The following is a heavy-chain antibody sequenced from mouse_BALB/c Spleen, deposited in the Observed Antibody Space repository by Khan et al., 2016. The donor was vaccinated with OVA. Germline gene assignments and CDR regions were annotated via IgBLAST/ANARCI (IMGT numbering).Heavy chain of an antibody. CDR2: ISPSGST. Sequence: EVELVESGPGLVKPSQSLSLTCTVTGYSITSDYAWNWIRQFPGNKLEWMGYISPSGSTNYNPALKSRISITRDTSNNQFFLQLNSVTTEDTATYYCASDGSRYNYAMDYGGQGTSGTVSS. CDR1: GYSITSDYA. D-gene: IGHD2-3*01. CDR3: ASDGSRYNYAMDY. J-gene: IGHJ4*01. V-gene: IGHV3-2*02.